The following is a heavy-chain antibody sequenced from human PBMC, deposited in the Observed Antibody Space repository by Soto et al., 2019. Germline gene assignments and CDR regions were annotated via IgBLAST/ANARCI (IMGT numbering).Heavy chain of an antibody. CDR1: GFTFYSYG. CDR2: ISAYNGNT. V-gene: IGHV1-18*01. J-gene: IGHJ6*03. CDR3: ARDRVEKVAARLYMDV. D-gene: IGHD2-15*01. Sequence: GASMKGSCKASGFTFYSYGISWVRQAPGHVLEWIGWISAYNGNTNYAQKLQGRVTMTTDTSTSTAYMELRSLRSDDTALFYCARDRVEKVAARLYMDVWGKGTTVTVSS.